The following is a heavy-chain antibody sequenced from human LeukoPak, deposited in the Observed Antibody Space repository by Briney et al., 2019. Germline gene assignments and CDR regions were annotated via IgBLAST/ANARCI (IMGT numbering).Heavy chain of an antibody. CDR1: GFTFSSYW. J-gene: IGHJ5*02. CDR2: IKQDGSEK. V-gene: IGHV3-7*01. D-gene: IGHD3-22*01. CDR3: ARAVDDYYDSSPNWFDP. Sequence: GGSLRLSCAASGFTFSSYWMSWVRQAPGKGLEWVANIKQDGSEKYYVDSVKGRFTISRDNAKNSLYLQMNSLRAEDTAVYYCARAVDDYYDSSPNWFDPWGQGTLVTVSS.